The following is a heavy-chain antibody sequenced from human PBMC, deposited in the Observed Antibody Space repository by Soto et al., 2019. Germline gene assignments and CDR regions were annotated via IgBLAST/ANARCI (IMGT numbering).Heavy chain of an antibody. V-gene: IGHV3-23*01. J-gene: IGHJ6*03. CDR1: GFTFSSYA. CDR3: AKPPGAGTGYYYMDV. Sequence: PGGSLRLSCAASGFTFSSYAMSWVRQAPGKGLEWVSAISGSGGSTYYADSVKGRFTISRDNSKNTLYLQMNSLRAEDTAVYYCAKPPGAGTGYYYMDVWGKGTTVTVSS. D-gene: IGHD1-1*01. CDR2: ISGSGGST.